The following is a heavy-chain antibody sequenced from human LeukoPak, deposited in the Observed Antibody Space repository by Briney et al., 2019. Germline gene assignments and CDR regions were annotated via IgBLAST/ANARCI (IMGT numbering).Heavy chain of an antibody. CDR1: GYTFTGYY. CDR2: INPNSGGT. CDR3: ARDFIVGATSFDY. V-gene: IGHV1-2*02. D-gene: IGHD1-26*01. Sequence: ASVKVSCKASGYTFTGYYMHWVRQAPGQGLGWMGWINPNSGGTNYAQKFQGRVPMTRDTSISTAYMELSRLRSDDTAVYYCARDFIVGATSFDYWGQGTLVTVSS. J-gene: IGHJ4*02.